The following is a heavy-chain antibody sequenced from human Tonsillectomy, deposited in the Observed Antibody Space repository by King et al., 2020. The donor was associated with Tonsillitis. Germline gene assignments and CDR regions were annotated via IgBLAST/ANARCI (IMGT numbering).Heavy chain of an antibody. CDR2: ISYDGSNK. D-gene: IGHD5-12*01. J-gene: IGHJ4*02. CDR1: GFTFSSYG. CDR3: AKAPTLFGGYAFDY. V-gene: IGHV3-30*18. Sequence: QLVQSGGGVVQPGRSLRLSCAASGFTFSSYGIHWVRQAPGKGLEWVAVISYDGSNKNYADSVKGRFTISRDNSKNTLYLQMNSLTADEAAVYYCAKAPTLFGGYAFDYWGQGTLVTVSS.